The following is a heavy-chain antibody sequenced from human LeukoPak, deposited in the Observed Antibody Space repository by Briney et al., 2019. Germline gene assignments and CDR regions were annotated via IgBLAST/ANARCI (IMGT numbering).Heavy chain of an antibody. V-gene: IGHV4-61*10. Sequence: SETLSLTCSVSGGSISSGSYYWSWIRQPAGKGLEWIGRIYSSGSTNYNPSLKSRVTISVDTSRNQFSLKLSSVTAADTAVYYCARVYYSNSYDYWYFDLWGRGTLVTVSS. D-gene: IGHD6-13*01. CDR2: IYSSGST. J-gene: IGHJ2*01. CDR1: GGSISSGSYY. CDR3: ARVYYSNSYDYWYFDL.